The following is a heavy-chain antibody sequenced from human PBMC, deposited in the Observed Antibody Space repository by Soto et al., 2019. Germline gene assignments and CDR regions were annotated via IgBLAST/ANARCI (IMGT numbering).Heavy chain of an antibody. CDR1: GASISGFY. CDR3: VRDVTKRLPDCIDP. V-gene: IGHV4-4*07. J-gene: IGHJ5*02. Sequence: NPSETLSLTCTVSGASISGFYWSWIRKSAGKGLEWIGRIYATGTTDYNPSLKSRVMMSVDTSKKQFSLKLRSVTAADTAVYYCVRDVTKRLPDCIDPWCQGISVTVSS. CDR2: IYATGTT. D-gene: IGHD1-1*01.